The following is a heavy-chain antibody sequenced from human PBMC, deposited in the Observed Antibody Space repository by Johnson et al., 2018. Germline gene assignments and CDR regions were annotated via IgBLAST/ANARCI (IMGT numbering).Heavy chain of an antibody. J-gene: IGHJ4*02. CDR2: IWHDGTDK. CDR1: GFSFSNYA. D-gene: IGHD3-3*01. CDR3: ARYIGGGMWSGLKE. Sequence: QVQLVESGGGVVLPGRSLRLSCAASGFSFSNYAMNWVRQAPGKGLEWVAIIWHDGTDKYYADSVKGRFAVSRDNSMNMLYLQMDSPGAEDTAVYYCARYIGGGMWSGLKEWGQVALVTVSS. V-gene: IGHV3-33*01.